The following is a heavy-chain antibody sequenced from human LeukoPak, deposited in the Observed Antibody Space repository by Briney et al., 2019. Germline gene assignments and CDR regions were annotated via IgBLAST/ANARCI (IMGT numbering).Heavy chain of an antibody. D-gene: IGHD1-26*01. V-gene: IGHV3-21*01. CDR1: GFTFSSYS. J-gene: IGHJ4*02. CDR2: ISSSSSNI. CDR3: ASQKPGYSGSYPWFDY. Sequence: GGSLRLSCAASGFTFSSYSMNWVRQAPGKGLEWVSSISSSSSNIYYADSVKGRFTISRDNAKNSLYLQMNSLRAEDTAVYYCASQKPGYSGSYPWFDYWGQGTLVTVSS.